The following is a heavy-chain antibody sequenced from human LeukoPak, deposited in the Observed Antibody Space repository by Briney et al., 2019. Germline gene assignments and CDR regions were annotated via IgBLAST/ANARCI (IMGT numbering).Heavy chain of an antibody. Sequence: GGSLRLSCAASGFTFSSYWMSWVRQAPGKGLEWVADIKQDGSEKYYVDSVKGRFTISRDNAKNSLYLQMNSLTAEDTAVYYCARDRVGASYYFDYWGQGTLVTVSS. CDR1: GFTFSSYW. CDR3: ARDRVGASYYFDY. V-gene: IGHV3-7*01. D-gene: IGHD1-26*01. J-gene: IGHJ4*02. CDR2: IKQDGSEK.